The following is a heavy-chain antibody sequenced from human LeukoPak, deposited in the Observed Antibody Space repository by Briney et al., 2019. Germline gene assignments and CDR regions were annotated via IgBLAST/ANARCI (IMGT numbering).Heavy chain of an antibody. V-gene: IGHV1-69*01. D-gene: IGHD3-3*01. CDR3: ARGSGFFDY. Sequence: SVKVSCMASLGTLSSYAISWVRQAPGQGLEWMGGIIPIFGTANYAQKFQGRVTITADESTSTAYMELSSLGSEDTAVYSCARGSGFFDYWGQGTLVTVSS. J-gene: IGHJ4*02. CDR1: LGTLSSYA. CDR2: IIPIFGTA.